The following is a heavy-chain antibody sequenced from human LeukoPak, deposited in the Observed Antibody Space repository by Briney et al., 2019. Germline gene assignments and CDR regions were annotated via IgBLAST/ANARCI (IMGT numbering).Heavy chain of an antibody. V-gene: IGHV1-46*01. Sequence: GASVKVSCKAPGYTFTSYYMHWVRQAPGQGLEWMGIINPSGGSTSYAQKFQGRVTMTRDTSTSTVYMELSSLRSEDTAAYYCARRGDYVDIGYGMDVWGQGTTVTVSS. J-gene: IGHJ6*02. D-gene: IGHD4-17*01. CDR1: GYTFTSYY. CDR2: INPSGGST. CDR3: ARRGDYVDIGYGMDV.